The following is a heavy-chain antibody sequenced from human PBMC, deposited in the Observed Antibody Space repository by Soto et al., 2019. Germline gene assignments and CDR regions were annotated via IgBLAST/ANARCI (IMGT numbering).Heavy chain of an antibody. J-gene: IGHJ4*02. CDR2: IYHRGST. V-gene: IGHV4-4*02. CDR3: ARGLAAPTAGTLDY. CDR1: GGSISSSHW. Sequence: SETLSLTCAVSGGSISSSHWWSWVRQPPGKGLEWIGEIYHRGSTNYNPSLTSRVTISVDKSKNQFSLRLSLVTAADTAVYYCARGLAAPTAGTLDYWGLGILVTVSS. D-gene: IGHD1-1*01.